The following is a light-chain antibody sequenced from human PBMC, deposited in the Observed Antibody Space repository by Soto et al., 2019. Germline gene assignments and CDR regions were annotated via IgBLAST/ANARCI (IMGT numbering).Light chain of an antibody. CDR3: QQYKSWPRT. J-gene: IGKJ1*01. Sequence: EIVMTQSPATLSVSPGERATLSCRASQSVSSNLAWYQQKPGQAPRLLIYGASTRATGIPASFSGSGSGTEFTLTISGLQSGDFAVYYCQQYKSWPRTFGQGTKVEIK. V-gene: IGKV3-15*01. CDR2: GAS. CDR1: QSVSSN.